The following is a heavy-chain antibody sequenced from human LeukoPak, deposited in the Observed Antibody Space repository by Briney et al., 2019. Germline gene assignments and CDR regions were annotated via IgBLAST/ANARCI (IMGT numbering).Heavy chain of an antibody. V-gene: IGHV3-15*01. J-gene: IGHJ3*01. CDR1: GFTFSYAW. D-gene: IGHD1-14*01. CDR3: ASYNDRDAFNF. Sequence: PGGSLRLSCAASGFTFSYAWMSCVRQAPGKGLEWVGLIKNKLDGGTTDYVAPVKGRFTISRDDSRNTLYLQLSSLKSEDTAMYYCASYNDRDAFNFWGQGTMVTVSS. CDR2: IKNKLDGGTT.